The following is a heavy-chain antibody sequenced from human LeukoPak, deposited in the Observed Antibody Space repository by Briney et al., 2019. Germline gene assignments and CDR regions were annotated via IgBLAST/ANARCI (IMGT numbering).Heavy chain of an antibody. V-gene: IGHV3-64*01. CDR2: ISSNGGST. CDR1: GFTFSSYA. Sequence: GSLRLSCAASGFTFSSYAMHWVRQAPGKGLEYVSAISSNGGSTYYANSVKGRFTISRDNSKNTLYLQMGSLRAEDMAVYYCARRRDGYLYFDYWGQGTLVTVSS. D-gene: IGHD5-24*01. CDR3: ARRRDGYLYFDY. J-gene: IGHJ4*02.